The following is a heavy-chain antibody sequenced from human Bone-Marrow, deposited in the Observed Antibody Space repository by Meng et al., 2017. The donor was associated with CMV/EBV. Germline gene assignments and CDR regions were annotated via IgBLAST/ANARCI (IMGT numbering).Heavy chain of an antibody. CDR2: ISAYNGNT. CDR1: GYSFTGYG. V-gene: IGHV1-18*01. J-gene: IGHJ6*02. D-gene: IGHD2-2*01. CDR3: AREFGMRYQLLVSYYYYGMDV. Sequence: ASVKVSCKASGYSFTGYGISWVRQAPGQGLEWMGWISAYNGNTNYAQKLQGRVTMTTDTSTSTAYMELRSLRSDDTAVYYCAREFGMRYQLLVSYYYYGMDVWGQGTTVTVSS.